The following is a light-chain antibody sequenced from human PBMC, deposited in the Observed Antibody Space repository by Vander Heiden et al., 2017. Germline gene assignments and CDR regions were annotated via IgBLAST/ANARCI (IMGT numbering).Light chain of an antibody. CDR1: QGITNY. Sequence: DIQMTQSPSSLSASVGDRVTITCRARQGITNYLAWYQQKPGKVPKLLIYGASTLHSGVPARFSGSGSGTDFALTISSLQPEDVATYYCQKYNSAPPTFGQGTKVEIK. CDR3: QKYNSAPPT. V-gene: IGKV1-27*01. J-gene: IGKJ1*01. CDR2: GAS.